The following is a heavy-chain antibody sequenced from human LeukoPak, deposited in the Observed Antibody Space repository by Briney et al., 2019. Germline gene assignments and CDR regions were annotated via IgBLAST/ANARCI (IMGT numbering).Heavy chain of an antibody. J-gene: IGHJ3*02. D-gene: IGHD6-25*01. CDR2: IYSGGST. CDR1: RFTFSLYA. V-gene: IGHV3-53*01. CDR3: ARVPAGGYLDPYAFDI. Sequence: HPGGSLRLSCAASRFTFSLYAMSWVRQAPGKGLQWVSVIYSGGSTYYADSVKGRFTISRDNSKNTLYLQMNSLRAEDTAVYYCARVPAGGYLDPYAFDIWGQGTMVTVSS.